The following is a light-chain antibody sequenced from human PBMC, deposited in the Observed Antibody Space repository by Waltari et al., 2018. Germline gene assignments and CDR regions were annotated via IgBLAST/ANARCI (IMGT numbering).Light chain of an antibody. CDR1: SSDVGSYNL. Sequence: QSALTQPASVSGSPGQSITISCTGTSSDVGSYNLVSWYQQHPGKAPKLMIYEGSKRPSVVSKRFSGYKSGNTASLTISGLQAEDEADYYCCSYAGSSTLVFGGGTKLTVL. V-gene: IGLV2-23*01. CDR3: CSYAGSSTLV. CDR2: EGS. J-gene: IGLJ3*02.